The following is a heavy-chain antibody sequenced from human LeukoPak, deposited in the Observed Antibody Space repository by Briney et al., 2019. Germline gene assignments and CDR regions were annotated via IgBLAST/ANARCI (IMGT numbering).Heavy chain of an antibody. V-gene: IGHV1-18*01. CDR3: ARDSKVAAGSGFDY. D-gene: IGHD6-13*01. Sequence: ASVKVSCKASGYTFSSYGISWVRQAPGQGPEWMGWLSAYDGNTNYAQNVQGRVTLTTDTSTSTAYMELRSLRSDDTPFYYCARDSKVAAGSGFDYWGQGTLVTVSS. J-gene: IGHJ4*02. CDR1: GYTFSSYG. CDR2: LSAYDGNT.